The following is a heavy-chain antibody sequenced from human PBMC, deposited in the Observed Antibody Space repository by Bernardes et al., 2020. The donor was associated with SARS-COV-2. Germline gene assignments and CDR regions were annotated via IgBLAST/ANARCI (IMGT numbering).Heavy chain of an antibody. CDR2: VSNDGLNK. CDR1: GFSFVGYT. V-gene: IGHV3-30-3*01. D-gene: IGHD2-15*01. CDR3: ARDISGGGCDY. J-gene: IGHJ4*02. Sequence: GGSLRLSCAASGFSFVGYTVHWFRQAPGKGLEWVAFVSNDGLNKIYTDSVKGRFTASRDDSKNTLFLQMSSLGAEDTAVYYCARDISGGGCDYWGQGIPVTVSS.